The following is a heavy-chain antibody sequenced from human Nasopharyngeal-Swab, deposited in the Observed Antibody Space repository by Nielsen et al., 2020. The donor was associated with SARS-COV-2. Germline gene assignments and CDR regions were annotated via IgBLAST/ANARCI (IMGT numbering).Heavy chain of an antibody. CDR3: AGGSTYYDFWSGYYAGGVAAFDI. CDR1: GGSISSYY. Sequence: SETLSLTCTVPGGSISSYYWSWIRQPPGKGLEWIGYIYYSGSTNYNPSLKSRVTISVDTSKNQFSLKLSSVTAADTAVYYCAGGSTYYDFWSGYYAGGVAAFDIWGQGTMVTVSS. CDR2: IYYSGST. J-gene: IGHJ3*02. D-gene: IGHD3-3*01. V-gene: IGHV4-59*08.